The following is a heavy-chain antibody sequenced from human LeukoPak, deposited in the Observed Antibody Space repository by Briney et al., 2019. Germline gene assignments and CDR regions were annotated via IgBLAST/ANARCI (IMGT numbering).Heavy chain of an antibody. CDR1: GGSISSYY. J-gene: IGHJ2*01. D-gene: IGHD3-22*01. Sequence: RTSETQSLTCTVSGGSISSYYWSWIRQPPGKGLEWIGYIYYSGSTNYNPSLKSRVTISVDTSKNQFSLKLSSVTAADTAVYYCAGTMIVVVPPYWYFDLWGRGTLVTVSS. CDR2: IYYSGST. V-gene: IGHV4-59*01. CDR3: AGTMIVVVPPYWYFDL.